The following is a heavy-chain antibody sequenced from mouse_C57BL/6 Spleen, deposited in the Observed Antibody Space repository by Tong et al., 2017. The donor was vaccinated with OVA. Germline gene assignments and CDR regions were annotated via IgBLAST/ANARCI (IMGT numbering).Heavy chain of an antibody. CDR2: IWSGGST. J-gene: IGHJ1*01. V-gene: IGHV2-4-1*01. CDR1: GFSLTSYG. Sequence: VQLQESGPGLVQPSQSLSITCTVSGFSLTSYGVHWVRQSPGKGLEWLGVIWSGGSTDYNAAFISRLSISKDNSKSQVFFKMNSLQADDTAIYYCARMDDGYHYWYFDVWGAGTTVTVSS. CDR3: ARMDDGYHYWYFDV. D-gene: IGHD2-3*01.